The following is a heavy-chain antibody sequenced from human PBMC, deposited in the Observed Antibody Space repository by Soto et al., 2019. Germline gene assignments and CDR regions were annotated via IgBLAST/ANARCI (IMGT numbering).Heavy chain of an antibody. D-gene: IGHD1-26*01. Sequence: ASETLSLTCTVSGASPSSISYYWGWIRQPPGKGLEWIGYVYYSGTTYSHPSLNSRVSISVDTSENQFSLRLTSVTAADTAVYYCVTVNLVGAAYYFDYWGPGTLVTVSS. V-gene: IGHV4-30-4*01. J-gene: IGHJ4*02. CDR2: VYYSGTT. CDR1: GASPSSISYY. CDR3: VTVNLVGAAYYFDY.